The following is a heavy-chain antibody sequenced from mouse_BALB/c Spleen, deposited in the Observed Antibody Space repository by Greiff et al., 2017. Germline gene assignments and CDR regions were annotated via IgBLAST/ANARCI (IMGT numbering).Heavy chain of an antibody. D-gene: IGHD1-2*01. CDR2: INPYNDGT. J-gene: IGHJ4*01. Sequence: SGPELVKPGASVKMSCKASGYTFTSYVMHWVKQKPGQGLEWIGYINPYNDGTKYNEKFKGKATLTSDKSSSTAYMELSSLTSEDSAVYYCAVTTAQYYYAMDYWGQGTSVTVSS. V-gene: IGHV1-14*01. CDR3: AVTTAQYYYAMDY. CDR1: GYTFTSYV.